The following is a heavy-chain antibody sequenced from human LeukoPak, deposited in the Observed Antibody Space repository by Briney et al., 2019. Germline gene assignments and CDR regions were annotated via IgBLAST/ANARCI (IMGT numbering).Heavy chain of an antibody. J-gene: IGHJ4*02. CDR2: INHSGST. Sequence: PSETLSLTCAVYGGSFSGYYWSWIRQPPGKGLEWIGEINHSGSTNYNPSLKSRVTISVDTSKNQFSLKLSSVTAADTAVYYCARHESYSNLDYWGQGTLVTVSS. CDR3: ARHESYSNLDY. CDR1: GGSFSGYY. D-gene: IGHD2-21*01. V-gene: IGHV4-34*01.